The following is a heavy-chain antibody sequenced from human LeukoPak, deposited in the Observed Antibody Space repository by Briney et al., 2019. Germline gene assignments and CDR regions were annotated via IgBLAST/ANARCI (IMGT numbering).Heavy chain of an antibody. CDR1: GLTFDDYA. CDR2: ISADGDKT. J-gene: IGHJ4*02. D-gene: IGHD3-9*01. CDR3: AQDIGDFDVLTAYYGFDH. V-gene: IGHV3-43*02. Sequence: GGSLRLSCAASGLTFDDYAMHWVRQAPGKGLEWVSLISADGDKTYSADSVKGRFTISRDNSKTSLYLQMNSLRTEDTALYYCAQDIGDFDVLTAYYGFDHWGPGTLVTVSS.